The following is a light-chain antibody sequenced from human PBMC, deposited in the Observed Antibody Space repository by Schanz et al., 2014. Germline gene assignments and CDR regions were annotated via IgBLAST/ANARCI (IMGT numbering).Light chain of an antibody. Sequence: EIVLTQSPGTLSLSPGERATLSCRASQSVSSSLAWYQQKPGQAPRLLIYGASTRATGIPARFSGSGSGPEFTLTISSLQSEDFAVYYCQHYGNWPLTFGGGTKVEIK. CDR2: GAS. CDR3: QHYGNWPLT. V-gene: IGKV3-15*01. J-gene: IGKJ4*01. CDR1: QSVSSS.